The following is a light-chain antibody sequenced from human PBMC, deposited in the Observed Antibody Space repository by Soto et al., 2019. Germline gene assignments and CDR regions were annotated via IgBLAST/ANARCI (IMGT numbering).Light chain of an antibody. CDR3: QSYDSSLSVYV. Sequence: QAGPKQPPPGSGGPGQRGTPPCTGRNSHNGTDYDVHRYQHLPGPAPNLPIYANSNRPSGVPDRFSGSKSGTSASLAITGLQAEDEADYYCQSYDSSLSVYVFGTGTKVTV. V-gene: IGLV1-40*01. CDR1: NSHNGTDYD. J-gene: IGLJ1*01. CDR2: ANS.